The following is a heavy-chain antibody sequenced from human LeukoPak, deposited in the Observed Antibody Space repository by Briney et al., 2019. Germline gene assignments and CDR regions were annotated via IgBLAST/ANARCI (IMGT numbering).Heavy chain of an antibody. J-gene: IGHJ4*02. CDR1: GYTFTSYD. Sequence: ASVTVSCKASGYTFTSYDINWVRQATGQGLEWMGWMNPNSGNTGYAQKFQGRVTMTRNTSISTAYMELSSLRSEDTAVYYCARAKRGYYDFWSGRTRALYFDYWGQGTLVTVSS. CDR2: MNPNSGNT. CDR3: ARAKRGYYDFWSGRTRALYFDY. V-gene: IGHV1-8*01. D-gene: IGHD3-3*01.